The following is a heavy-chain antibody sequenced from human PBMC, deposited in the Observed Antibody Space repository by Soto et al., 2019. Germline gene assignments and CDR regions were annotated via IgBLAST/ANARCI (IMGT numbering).Heavy chain of an antibody. V-gene: IGHV3-30*18. J-gene: IGHJ6*02. CDR1: GFTFSTYG. D-gene: IGHD3-22*01. CDR2: ISYDGNNK. CDR3: AKDQSVLQFDSSGYYSYFYGMDV. Sequence: QVQLVESGGGVVQPGRSLRLSCAASGFTFSTYGMHWVRQAPGKGLEWVAVISYDGNNKYYVDSVKCRFTISRDNSKNTGYVQMNSLRAEDTAVYYCAKDQSVLQFDSSGYYSYFYGMDVWGQGSTVTVSS.